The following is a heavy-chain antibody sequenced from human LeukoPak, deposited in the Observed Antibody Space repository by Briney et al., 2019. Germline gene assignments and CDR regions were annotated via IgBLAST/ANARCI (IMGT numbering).Heavy chain of an antibody. D-gene: IGHD2-21*02. Sequence: GGSLRLSCAASGFTLSNYKMNWVRQAPGKGLEWISYINRKSDSIYYAESVKGRFTVSRDNAENYLYLQMNSLRADDTAVYHCAIDDCDGAVPVWGRGTVVTVTS. J-gene: IGHJ3*01. CDR1: GFTLSNYK. CDR2: INRKSDSI. CDR3: AIDDCDGAVPV. V-gene: IGHV3-48*04.